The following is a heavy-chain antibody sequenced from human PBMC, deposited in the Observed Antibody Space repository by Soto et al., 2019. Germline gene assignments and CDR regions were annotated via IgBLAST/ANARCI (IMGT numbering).Heavy chain of an antibody. V-gene: IGHV3-74*01. D-gene: IGHD4-4*01. CDR3: ASDVSNSVDY. J-gene: IGHJ4*02. CDR1: GFTFSSYW. Sequence: EVQLVESGGGLVQPGGSLRLSCAASGFTFSSYWMHWVRQVPGKGLVWVSRIGSNGRSTNYADCVKGRFTISRDNAKNTLFLQMNSLRAEDTAVYYCASDVSNSVDYWGQGTLVTVSS. CDR2: IGSNGRST.